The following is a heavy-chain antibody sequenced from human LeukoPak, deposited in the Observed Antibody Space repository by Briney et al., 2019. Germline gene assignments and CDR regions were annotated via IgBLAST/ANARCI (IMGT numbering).Heavy chain of an antibody. CDR1: GFTFDDYA. CDR3: AKDGGEFRNYYYYYGMDV. V-gene: IGHV3-9*01. CDR2: ISWNSGSI. D-gene: IGHD3-10*01. Sequence: GGSLRLSCAASGFTFDDYAMHWVRRASGKGLEWVSGISWNSGSIGYADSVKGRFTISRDNAKNSLYLQMNSLRAEDTALYYCAKDGGEFRNYYYYYGMDVWGQGTTVTVSS. J-gene: IGHJ6*02.